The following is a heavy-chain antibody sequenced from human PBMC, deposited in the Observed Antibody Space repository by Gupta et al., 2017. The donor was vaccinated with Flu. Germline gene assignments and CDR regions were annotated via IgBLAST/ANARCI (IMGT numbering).Heavy chain of an antibody. V-gene: IGHV3-48*03. Sequence: RQAPGKGLEWVSYISSSGGTIYYADSVKGRFTISRDNAKNSLYLQMNSLRAEDTAVYYCARDGCSSTSCYDYWGQGTLVTVSS. CDR3: ARDGCSSTSCYDY. D-gene: IGHD2-2*01. CDR2: ISSSGGTI. J-gene: IGHJ4*02.